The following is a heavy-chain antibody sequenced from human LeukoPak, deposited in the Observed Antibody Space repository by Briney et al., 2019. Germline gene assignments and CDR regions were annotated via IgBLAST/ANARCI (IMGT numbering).Heavy chain of an antibody. CDR2: INPNSGDT. D-gene: IGHD5-12*01. CDR3: AKDRAVATIGGIDY. Sequence: ASVKVSCKASGYSFTGYYMHWVRQAPGQGLEWMGWINPNSGDTNFAQKFQGRVTMTKDTSISTVYMELSRLRSDDTAVYYCAKDRAVATIGGIDYWGQGTLVTVSS. J-gene: IGHJ4*02. CDR1: GYSFTGYY. V-gene: IGHV1-2*02.